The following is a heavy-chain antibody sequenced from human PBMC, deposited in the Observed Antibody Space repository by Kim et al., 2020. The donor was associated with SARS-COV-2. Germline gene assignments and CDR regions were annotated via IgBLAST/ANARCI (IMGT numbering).Heavy chain of an antibody. Sequence: ASVKVSCKASQNTFTGFYIHWVRQAPGQGLEWMGWINADTGATVYSQNFQGRVTMTRDMSVSTVYMEVSRLTSDDTALYYCSREDYCGQGTLVTVSS. J-gene: IGHJ4*02. CDR3: SREDY. CDR1: QNTFTGFY. CDR2: INADTGAT. V-gene: IGHV1-2*02.